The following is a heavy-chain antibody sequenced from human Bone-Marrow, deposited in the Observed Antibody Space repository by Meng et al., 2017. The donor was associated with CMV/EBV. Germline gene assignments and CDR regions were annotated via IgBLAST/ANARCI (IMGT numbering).Heavy chain of an antibody. CDR1: GFTLSSYW. V-gene: IGHV3-74*01. CDR3: ARVLAGPDYDFWSGYLNYFDY. J-gene: IGHJ4*03. CDR2: INSDGSST. D-gene: IGHD3-3*01. Sequence: GRSLRLSCAASGFTLSSYWMHWVRQAPGKGLVWVSRINSDGSSTSYADSVKGRFTISRDNAKNTLYLQMNSLRAEDTAVYYCARVLAGPDYDFWSGYLNYFDYWGQGTTVTVSS.